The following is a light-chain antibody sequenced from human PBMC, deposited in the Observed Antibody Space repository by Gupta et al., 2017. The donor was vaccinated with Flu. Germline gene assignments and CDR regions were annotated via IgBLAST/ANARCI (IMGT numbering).Light chain of an antibody. J-gene: IGKJ3*01. CDR2: GGS. Sequence: LAVYTGERDTRSGRACQSVSSKLAWYKQKPRQPPRPHIYGGSTRATGSTDRSSGSGFGKECTLTISSLQSEEYAVYYCQQYKNGHHGEFTFGHGTKVDIK. V-gene: IGKV3-15*01. CDR3: QQYKNGHHGEFT. CDR1: QSVSSK.